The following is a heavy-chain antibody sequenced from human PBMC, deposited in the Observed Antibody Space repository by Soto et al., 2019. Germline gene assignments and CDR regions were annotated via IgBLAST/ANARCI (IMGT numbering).Heavy chain of an antibody. CDR1: GGSISSSSYY. CDR3: ARPYYGSGSYDYYMDV. Sequence: SETLSLTCTVSGGSISSSSYYWGWIRQPPGKGLEWIGSIYYSGSTYYNPSLKSRVTISVDTSKSQFSLKLSSVTAADTAVYYCARPYYGSGSYDYYMDVWGKGTTVTVSS. D-gene: IGHD3-10*01. V-gene: IGHV4-39*01. J-gene: IGHJ6*03. CDR2: IYYSGST.